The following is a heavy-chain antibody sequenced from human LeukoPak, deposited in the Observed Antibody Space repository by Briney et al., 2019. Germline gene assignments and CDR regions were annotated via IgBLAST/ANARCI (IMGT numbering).Heavy chain of an antibody. J-gene: IGHJ6*03. CDR1: GYTFTGYY. V-gene: IGHV1-2*02. Sequence: ASVKVSCKASGYTFTGYYMHWVRQAPGQGLEWMGWINPNSGGTNYAQKFQGRVTMTRDTSISTAYMELSRLRSDDTAVYYCARSVEGYCRGGSCYSYFYYMDVWGKGTTVTVSS. CDR3: ARSVEGYCRGGSCYSYFYYMDV. CDR2: INPNSGGT. D-gene: IGHD2-15*01.